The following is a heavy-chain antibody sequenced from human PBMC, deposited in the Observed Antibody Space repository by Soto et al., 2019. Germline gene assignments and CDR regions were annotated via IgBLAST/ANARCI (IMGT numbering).Heavy chain of an antibody. D-gene: IGHD3-3*01. CDR1: GGTFSSYA. CDR2: IIPIFGTT. V-gene: IGHV1-69*15. J-gene: IGHJ5*02. Sequence: QVQLVQSGAEMKKPGSSLKVSCKASGGTFSSYAISWVRQAPGQGLEWMGMIIPIFGTTNYAQKFKGIVTITADESTRTAYMELSSLRSEDTAVYYCAISYYGFWIGYYTGREYNWFDPWGQGTLVTVSS. CDR3: AISYYGFWIGYYTGREYNWFDP.